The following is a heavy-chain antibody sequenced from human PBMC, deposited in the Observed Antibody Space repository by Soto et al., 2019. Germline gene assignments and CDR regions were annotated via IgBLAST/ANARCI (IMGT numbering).Heavy chain of an antibody. CDR2: IIPIFGTA. Sequence: QVQMVQSGAEVKKPGSSVKVSCKASGGTFSSYGISWVRQAPGQGLERMGGIIPIFGTANYAQKFQGRVTITADESTSTAYMELSSLRSEDTAVYYCARGYCSSTSCYPVDYWGQGTLVTVSS. CDR1: GGTFSSYG. D-gene: IGHD2-2*01. V-gene: IGHV1-69*01. CDR3: ARGYCSSTSCYPVDY. J-gene: IGHJ4*02.